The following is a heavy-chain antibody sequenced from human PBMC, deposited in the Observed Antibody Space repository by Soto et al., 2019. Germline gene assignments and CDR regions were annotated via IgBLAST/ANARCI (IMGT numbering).Heavy chain of an antibody. J-gene: IGHJ1*01. CDR1: GFTFSSDA. D-gene: IGHD6-13*01. CDR3: AKDQAAGGTISRYFQD. CDR2: ISGGGSTT. Sequence: EVQLLESGGGLVQPEGSLRLSCEASGFTFSSDAMSWVRQAPGKWLEWGSGISGGGSTTYYADSVKGRFTISRDNSKNTLYLQVNSLRAEDTAVYYCAKDQAAGGTISRYFQDWGQGTLVTVSS. V-gene: IGHV3-23*01.